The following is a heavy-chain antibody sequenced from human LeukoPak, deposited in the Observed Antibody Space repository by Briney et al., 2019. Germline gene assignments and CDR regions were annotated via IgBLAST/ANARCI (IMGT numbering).Heavy chain of an antibody. D-gene: IGHD3-22*01. Sequence: PSETLSLTCTVSGGSISSGDYYWSWIRQPPGKGLEWIAYMYYSGSTYYNPSLKSRVTMSADTSKNQLSLKLSSVTAADTAVYYCARPYYYDSRIDPWGQGSLVTVSS. CDR1: GGSISSGDYY. J-gene: IGHJ5*02. CDR3: ARPYYYDSRIDP. CDR2: MYYSGST. V-gene: IGHV4-30-4*01.